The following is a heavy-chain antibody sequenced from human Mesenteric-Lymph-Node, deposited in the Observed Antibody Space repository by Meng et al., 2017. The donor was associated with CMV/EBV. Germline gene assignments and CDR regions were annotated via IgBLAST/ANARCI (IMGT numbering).Heavy chain of an antibody. J-gene: IGHJ5*01. D-gene: IGHD3-3*01. CDR2: ICHNGST. CDR3: ARKAIFGGVLDS. V-gene: IGHV4-31*02. Sequence: SGGAISGGGHYWKWIRQHQGKGLEWIGYICHNGSTSYYNPSLKSRVIISVDTSENQFSLKLTSVTAADTAVYFCARKAIFGGVLDSWGQGVLVTVSS. CDR1: GGAISGGGHY.